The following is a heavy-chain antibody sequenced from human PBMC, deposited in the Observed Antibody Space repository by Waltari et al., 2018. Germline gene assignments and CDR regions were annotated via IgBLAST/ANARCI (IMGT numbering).Heavy chain of an antibody. D-gene: IGHD2-15*01. CDR3: ARGVASAGDIGDY. Sequence: EVQLVESGGGLVKPGGSLRLSCAASGFTFSSYSMNWVRQAPGKGLEWFSSISSSSSYIYYADSVKGRFTISRDNAKNSLYLQMNSLRAEDTAVYYCARGVASAGDIGDYWGQGTLVTVSS. CDR1: GFTFSSYS. CDR2: ISSSSSYI. V-gene: IGHV3-21*01. J-gene: IGHJ4*02.